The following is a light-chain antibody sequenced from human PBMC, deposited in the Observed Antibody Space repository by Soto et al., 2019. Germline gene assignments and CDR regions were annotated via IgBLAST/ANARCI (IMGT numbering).Light chain of an antibody. Sequence: ETVFTQSPGTLSVSPEERATLSCRASQSVSSSYLAWYQQKPGQAPRLLIYGASSRATGIPDRFSGSGSGTDFTLTISRLEPEDFAVYYCQQYSASPQTFGQGTKVDIK. CDR2: GAS. V-gene: IGKV3-20*01. CDR3: QQYSASPQT. CDR1: QSVSSSY. J-gene: IGKJ1*01.